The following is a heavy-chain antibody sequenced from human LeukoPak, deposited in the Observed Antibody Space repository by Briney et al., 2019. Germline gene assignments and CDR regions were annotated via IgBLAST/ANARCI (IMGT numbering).Heavy chain of an antibody. D-gene: IGHD3-3*01. CDR1: GFAFSSYA. CDR2: IGGSGGSR. J-gene: IGHJ4*02. V-gene: IGHV3-23*01. CDR3: ASPYFDFWSGYQKQPFDY. Sequence: VGSLRLSCAASGFAFSSYAMSWVRQAPGKGLEWVSAIGGSGGSRYYAESVKGRFTISRDNARNSLFLQMNSLRAEDTGVYYCASPYFDFWSGYQKQPFDYWGQGTLVTVSS.